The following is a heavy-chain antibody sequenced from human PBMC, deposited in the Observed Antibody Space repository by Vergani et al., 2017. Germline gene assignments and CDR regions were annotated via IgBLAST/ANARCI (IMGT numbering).Heavy chain of an antibody. CDR1: SHTFQTYG. Sequence: VQLVQSGAELKKPGASVSVSCKGSSHTFQTYGISWVRQAPGKGLEWMAWIRPYTGHTIYAQKFQDRVTMTADTSTNTAYMELRSLRSDDTAVYFFARVAPSNSEVTPTAFDVWGQGTMVTVSS. CDR2: IRPYTGHT. V-gene: IGHV1-18*01. D-gene: IGHD1-1*01. J-gene: IGHJ3*01. CDR3: ARVAPSNSEVTPTAFDV.